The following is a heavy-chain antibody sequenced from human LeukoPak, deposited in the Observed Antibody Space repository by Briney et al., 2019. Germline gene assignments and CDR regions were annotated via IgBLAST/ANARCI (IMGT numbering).Heavy chain of an antibody. CDR2: IYYSGST. CDR3: ARRSSGWVFDY. D-gene: IGHD6-19*01. Sequence: SETLSLTCTVSGGSISSSSYYWGWIRQPPGKGLEWIGSIYYSGSTYYNPSLKSRVTISVDTSKNQFSLKLSSVTAADTAVYYCARRSSGWVFDYWGQGTLVTVSS. CDR1: GGSISSSSYY. J-gene: IGHJ4*02. V-gene: IGHV4-39*07.